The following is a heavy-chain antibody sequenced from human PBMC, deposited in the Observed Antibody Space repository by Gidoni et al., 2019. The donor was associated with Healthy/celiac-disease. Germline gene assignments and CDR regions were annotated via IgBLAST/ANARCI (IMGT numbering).Heavy chain of an antibody. Sequence: QVQLVQSGAEVQKPGASGKVSCKASGYTFTSYYMHWVRQAPGQGLEWMGIINPSVGSTSYAQQFQGRVTMTRDTSTSTVYMELSSLRSEDTAVYYCARESLVVAATLDYWGQGTLVTVSS. CDR3: ARESLVVAATLDY. D-gene: IGHD2-15*01. CDR1: GYTFTSYY. J-gene: IGHJ4*02. V-gene: IGHV1-46*01. CDR2: INPSVGST.